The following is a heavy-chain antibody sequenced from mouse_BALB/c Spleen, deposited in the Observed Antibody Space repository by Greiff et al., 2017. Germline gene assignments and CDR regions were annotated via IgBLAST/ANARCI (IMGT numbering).Heavy chain of an antibody. Sequence: EVKLQESGPGLVKPSQSLSLTCTVTGYSITSDYAWNWIRQFPGNKLEWMGYISYSGSTSYNPSLKSRISITRDTSKNQFFLQLNSVTTEDTATYYCARFYDGYPAWFAYWGQGTLVTVSA. CDR1: GYSITSDYA. J-gene: IGHJ3*01. D-gene: IGHD2-3*01. V-gene: IGHV3-2*02. CDR3: ARFYDGYPAWFAY. CDR2: ISYSGST.